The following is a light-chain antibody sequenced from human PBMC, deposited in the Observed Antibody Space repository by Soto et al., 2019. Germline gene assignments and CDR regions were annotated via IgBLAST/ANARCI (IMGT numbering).Light chain of an antibody. V-gene: IGKV3-15*01. CDR3: QQYNDWPLT. J-gene: IGKJ1*01. CDR2: GAF. Sequence: EIVMTQSPVTLSVSPGXRVTLSCRASQSVSSNLAWYQQKPGQAPSLLIYGAFTRATGIPARFSGTGSGTEFTLTISSLQSEDFALYYCQQYNDWPLTFGQGTKV. CDR1: QSVSSN.